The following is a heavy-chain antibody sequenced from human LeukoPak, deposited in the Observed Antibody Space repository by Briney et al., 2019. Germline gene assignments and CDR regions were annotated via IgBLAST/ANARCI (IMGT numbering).Heavy chain of an antibody. J-gene: IGHJ4*02. CDR1: GFIFSDYY. CDR2: IDGSSSRT. V-gene: IGHV3-11*06. CDR3: ARDVRMAVAGSFDY. D-gene: IGHD6-19*01. Sequence: GGSLRLSCAASGFIFSDYYMSWMRQAPGKGLEWLSYIDGSSSRTNYADSVKGRFTISRDNSKNTLYLQMNSLRAEDTAVYYCARDVRMAVAGSFDYWGQGTLVTVSS.